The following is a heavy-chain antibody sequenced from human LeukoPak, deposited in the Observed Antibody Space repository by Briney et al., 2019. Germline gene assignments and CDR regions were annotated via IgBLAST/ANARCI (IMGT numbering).Heavy chain of an antibody. CDR1: GFTFETYW. CDR2: ISYDGSNK. J-gene: IGHJ4*02. CDR3: AKEEGQQRTPAYYFDY. Sequence: GGSLRLSCAASGFTFETYWMHWVRQAPGKGLEWVAVISYDGSNKYYADSVKGRFTISRDNSKNTLYLQMNSLRAEDTAVYYCAKEEGQQRTPAYYFDYWGQGTLVTVSS. D-gene: IGHD6-13*01. V-gene: IGHV3-30*18.